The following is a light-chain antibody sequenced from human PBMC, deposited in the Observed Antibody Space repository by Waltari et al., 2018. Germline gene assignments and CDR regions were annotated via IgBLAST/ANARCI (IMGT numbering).Light chain of an antibody. Sequence: DIVLPQSPLSLPVTPGEPASISCRSRQSLLYSNGYNYLDWYLQKPGQSPQLMIYLGSNRASGVPDRFSGSGAGTDFTLKISRVEAEYVGVYYCMQALQTPYTFGQGTKLEIK. CDR1: QSLLYSNGYNY. V-gene: IGKV2-28*01. J-gene: IGKJ2*01. CDR3: MQALQTPYT. CDR2: LGS.